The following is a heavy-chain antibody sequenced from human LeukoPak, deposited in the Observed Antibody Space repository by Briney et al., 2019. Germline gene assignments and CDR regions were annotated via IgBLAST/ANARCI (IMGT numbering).Heavy chain of an antibody. Sequence: GRSLRLSCAASGFTFSSYAMHWVRQAPGKGLEYVSAISRNGGSTYYADSVKGRFTISRDNSKNTLYLQMSSLRAEDTAVYYCVKDLGALGDYWGQGTLVTVSS. CDR2: ISRNGGST. D-gene: IGHD3-10*01. V-gene: IGHV3-64D*06. J-gene: IGHJ4*02. CDR1: GFTFSSYA. CDR3: VKDLGALGDY.